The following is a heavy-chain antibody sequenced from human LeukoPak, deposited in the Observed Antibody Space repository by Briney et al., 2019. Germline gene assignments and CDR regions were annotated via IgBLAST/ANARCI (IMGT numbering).Heavy chain of an antibody. CDR2: IHHSGTT. Sequence: SETLSLTCTVSGGSISSSSYYWGWIRQPPGKGLEWIGTIHHSGTTYYNPSLKSRVTISVDTSKNQFSLKLSSVTAADTAVYYCARHKQGYCSGGSCYSSWYYFDYWGQGTLVTVSS. CDR3: ARHKQGYCSGGSCYSSWYYFDY. CDR1: GGSISSSSYY. D-gene: IGHD2-15*01. J-gene: IGHJ4*02. V-gene: IGHV4-39*01.